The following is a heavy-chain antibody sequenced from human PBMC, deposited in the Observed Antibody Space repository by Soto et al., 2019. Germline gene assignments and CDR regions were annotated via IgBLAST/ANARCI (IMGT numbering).Heavy chain of an antibody. CDR1: GYTFTSYG. CDR2: ISAYNGNT. Sequence: ASVKVSCTASGYTFTSYGISWVRQAPGQGLEWMGWISAYNGNTNYAQKLQGRVTMTTDTSTSTAYMELRSLRSDDTAVYYCARGRPTYDILTGYQYYFDYWGQGTLVTVSS. J-gene: IGHJ4*02. CDR3: ARGRPTYDILTGYQYYFDY. D-gene: IGHD3-9*01. V-gene: IGHV1-18*01.